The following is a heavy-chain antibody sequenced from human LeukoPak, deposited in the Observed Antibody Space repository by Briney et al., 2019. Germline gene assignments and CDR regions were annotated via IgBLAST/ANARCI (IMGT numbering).Heavy chain of an antibody. J-gene: IGHJ4*02. D-gene: IGHD6-6*01. CDR1: GGSISSGGYY. CDR2: IYHSGST. CDR3: ARAGGSSFDY. Sequence: PSETLSLTCTVSGGSISSGGYYWSWIRQPPGKGLEWIGYIYHSGSTYYNPSLKSRVTISVDRSKNQFSLKLSSVTAADTAVYYCARAGGSSFDYWGQGALVTVSS. V-gene: IGHV4-30-2*01.